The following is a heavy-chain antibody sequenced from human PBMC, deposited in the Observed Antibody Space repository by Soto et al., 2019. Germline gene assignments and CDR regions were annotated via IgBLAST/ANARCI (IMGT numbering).Heavy chain of an antibody. CDR2: ISPIFGTA. V-gene: IGHV1-69*13. D-gene: IGHD3-10*01. CDR3: ARLGFGELGGMWYYGMDV. CDR1: VGTFSSYA. J-gene: IGHJ6*02. Sequence: ASVKVSCKASVGTFSSYAISWVRQAPGQGLEWMGGISPIFGTANYAQKFQGRVTITADESTSTAYMELSSLRSEDTAVYYCARLGFGELGGMWYYGMDVWGQGTTVTVSS.